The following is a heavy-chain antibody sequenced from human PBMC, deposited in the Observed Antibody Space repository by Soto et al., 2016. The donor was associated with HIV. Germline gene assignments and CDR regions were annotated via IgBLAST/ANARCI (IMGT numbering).Heavy chain of an antibody. J-gene: IGHJ6*02. CDR1: GGTFSSYA. Sequence: QVQLVQSGAEVKKPGSSVKVSCRASGGTFSSYAISWVRQAPGQGLEWMGGIIPIFGTANYAQKFQGRVTITADESTSTAYMELSSLRSEDTAVYYCARTVRDDYGGPLRYYGMDVWGQGTTGHRLL. CDR2: IIPIFGTA. D-gene: IGHD4-17*01. CDR3: ARTVRDDYGGPLRYYGMDV. V-gene: IGHV1-69*13.